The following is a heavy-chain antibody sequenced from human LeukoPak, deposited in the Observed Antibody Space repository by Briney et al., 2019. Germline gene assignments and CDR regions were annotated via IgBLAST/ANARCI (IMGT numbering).Heavy chain of an antibody. CDR3: ARGTGDWSPEFDY. V-gene: IGHV4-61*02. CDR2: IYTGGST. Sequence: PSQTLSLTCTVSGGSISRGSYYWTWIRQPAGKGLEWIGRIYTGGSTNYNPSLKSRVSISVDTSKNQFSLKLSSVTAADTAVYYCARGTGDWSPEFDYWGQGTLVTVSS. J-gene: IGHJ4*02. D-gene: IGHD7-27*01. CDR1: GGSISRGSYY.